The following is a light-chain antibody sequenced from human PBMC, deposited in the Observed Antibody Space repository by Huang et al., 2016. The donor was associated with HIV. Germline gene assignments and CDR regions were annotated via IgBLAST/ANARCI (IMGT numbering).Light chain of an antibody. V-gene: IGKV3-15*01. CDR2: GAS. J-gene: IGKJ1*01. CDR1: QSVSSD. Sequence: EIVMTQSPATLSVSPGERPTLSCRASQSVSSDLPWYQLKPGQAPRLLIYGASIRATGIPARVSGSGSGTDFTLTISSLQSEDFAVYFCQQYNNWPRTFGQGTKVEIK. CDR3: QQYNNWPRT.